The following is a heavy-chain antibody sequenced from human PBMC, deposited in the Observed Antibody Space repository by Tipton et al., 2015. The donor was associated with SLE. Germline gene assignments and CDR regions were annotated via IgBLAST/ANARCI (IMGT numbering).Heavy chain of an antibody. J-gene: IGHJ3*01. CDR3: SRIMGPLGGAFDF. V-gene: IGHV3-74*01. CDR2: IHSDGST. CDR1: GFTFSNYW. Sequence: GSLRLSCVASGFTFSNYWMHWVRQAPGKGLVWVSRIHSDGSTDYADSVKGRFTISRDNAKNTLFLQMNSLRAEDTAVYYCSRIMGPLGGAFDFWGQGTMVTVSS. D-gene: IGHD1-26*01.